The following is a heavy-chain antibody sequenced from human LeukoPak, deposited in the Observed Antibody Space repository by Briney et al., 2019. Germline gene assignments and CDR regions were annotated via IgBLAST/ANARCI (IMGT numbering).Heavy chain of an antibody. CDR3: AKPYGHHHPGEYYYYGMDV. CDR1: GFTFSSYA. D-gene: IGHD4-17*01. V-gene: IGHV3-23*01. Sequence: GGSLRLSCAASGFTFSSYAMSWVRQAPGKGLEWVPAISGSGGSTYYADSVKGRFTISSDNSKNTLYLQMNSLRAEDTAVYYCAKPYGHHHPGEYYYYGMDVWGQGTTVTVSS. CDR2: ISGSGGST. J-gene: IGHJ6*02.